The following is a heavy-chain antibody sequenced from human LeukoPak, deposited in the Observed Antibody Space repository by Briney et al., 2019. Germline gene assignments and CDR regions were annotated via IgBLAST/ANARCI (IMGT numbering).Heavy chain of an antibody. J-gene: IGHJ3*02. V-gene: IGHV3-66*02. D-gene: IGHD6-13*01. CDR3: ARDIRGVIAAAVTEACDI. CDR2: IYSGGRT. CDR1: GFTLSSNY. Sequence: GRSLRLSCAASGFTLSSNYMRWVRQAPGEGLGWVSVIYSGGRTYYADSVEGRFTISRDNSKNTLYLQMNSLRAEDTAVYYCARDIRGVIAAAVTEACDIWGQGAMVTVSS.